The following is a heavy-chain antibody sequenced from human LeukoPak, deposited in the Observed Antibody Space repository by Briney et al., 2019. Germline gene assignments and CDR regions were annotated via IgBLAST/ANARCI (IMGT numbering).Heavy chain of an antibody. J-gene: IGHJ3*02. D-gene: IGHD1-26*01. Sequence: SETLSLTCTVSGDSISSGGYFWTWIRQPPARGLEWIGFNSYSGNTKYNPSLQNRVTISVDTSKNRFSLQLTSVTAADTAVYYCARLGPSGGAFDIWGQGRMVTVSS. CDR3: ARLGPSGGAFDI. CDR2: NSYSGNT. CDR1: GDSISSGGYF. V-gene: IGHV4-61*08.